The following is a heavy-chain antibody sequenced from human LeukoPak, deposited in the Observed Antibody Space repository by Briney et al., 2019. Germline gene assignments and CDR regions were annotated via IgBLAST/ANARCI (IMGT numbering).Heavy chain of an antibody. D-gene: IGHD1-26*01. Sequence: GGSLRLSCAASGFTFSDYYMSWFRQAPGKGLEWISYISSSSIYTIYADSVKGGFTISRDNAKSSLYLHMSSLRAEDTAVYYCARDVSGGVGATTDWGQGTLVTVSS. V-gene: IGHV3-11*06. CDR3: ARDVSGGVGATTD. J-gene: IGHJ4*02. CDR2: ISSSSIYT. CDR1: GFTFSDYY.